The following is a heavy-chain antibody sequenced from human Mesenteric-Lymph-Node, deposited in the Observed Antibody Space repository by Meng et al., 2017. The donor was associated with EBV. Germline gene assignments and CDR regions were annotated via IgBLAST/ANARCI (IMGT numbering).Heavy chain of an antibody. CDR3: ARDAGDYVLDY. V-gene: IGHV1-3*01. CDR1: GYIFGSYR. J-gene: IGHJ4*02. D-gene: IGHD4-17*01. CDR2: INPAFGNT. Sequence: QVQLVQPGTVWKKPGASWKFSCMASGYIFGSYRVHWARQAPGQRLEWMGWINPAFGNTDYSQKFQGKVTITSDTSASTAYMDLTSLTPEDTAVYFCARDAGDYVLDYWGQGTLVTVSS.